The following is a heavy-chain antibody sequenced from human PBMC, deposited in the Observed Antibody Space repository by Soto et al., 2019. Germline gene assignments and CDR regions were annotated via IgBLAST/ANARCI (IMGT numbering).Heavy chain of an antibody. CDR2: ISYDGSNK. Sequence: GGSLRLSCAASGFTFSSYAMHWVRQAPGKGLEWVAVISYDGSNKYYADSVKGRFTISRDNSKNTLYLQMNSLGAEDTAVYYCARVMSSGWYGNDAFDIWGQGTMVTVSS. D-gene: IGHD6-19*01. J-gene: IGHJ3*02. CDR1: GFTFSSYA. V-gene: IGHV3-30*04. CDR3: ARVMSSGWYGNDAFDI.